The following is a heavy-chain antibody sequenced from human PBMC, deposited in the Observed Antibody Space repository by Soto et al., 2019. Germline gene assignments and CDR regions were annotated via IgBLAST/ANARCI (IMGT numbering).Heavy chain of an antibody. CDR3: ARGYSGYDYKNPTYYYYGMDV. D-gene: IGHD5-12*01. Sequence: GASVKVSCKASGYTFTSYAMHWVRQAPGQRLEWMGWINAGNGNTKYSQKFQGRVTITRDTSASTAYMELSSLRSEDTAVYYCARGYSGYDYKNPTYYYYGMDVWGQGTTVTVSS. V-gene: IGHV1-3*01. J-gene: IGHJ6*02. CDR2: INAGNGNT. CDR1: GYTFTSYA.